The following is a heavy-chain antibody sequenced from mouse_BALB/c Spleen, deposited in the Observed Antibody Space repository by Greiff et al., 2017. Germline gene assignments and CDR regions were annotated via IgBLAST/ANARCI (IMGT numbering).Heavy chain of an antibody. CDR3: AHYYGSSYDTGFAY. CDR2: IDPANGNT. D-gene: IGHD1-1*01. CDR1: GFNFKDTY. J-gene: IGHJ3*01. Sequence: VQLQQSGAELVKPGASVKLSCTASGFNFKDTYMHWVKQRPEQGLEWIGRIDPANGNTNYDPKFQGKATITADTTSNTAYLQLSSLTSEDTDVYYCAHYYGSSYDTGFAYWGQGTLVTVSA. V-gene: IGHV14-3*02.